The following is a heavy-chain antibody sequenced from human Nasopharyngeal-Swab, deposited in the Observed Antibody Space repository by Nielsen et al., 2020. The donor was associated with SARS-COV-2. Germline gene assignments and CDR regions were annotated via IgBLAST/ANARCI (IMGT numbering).Heavy chain of an antibody. CDR1: GVSITSQY. J-gene: IGHJ5*02. CDR3: AKEGATGWFDP. V-gene: IGHV4-59*11. CDR2: ISHNSGT. Sequence: SETLSLTYTVSGVSITSQYWSWIRQPPGKGLEWIGYISHNSGTSYNPSLKSRVTMFMDTSRNQFSLRLRSVTAADTAVYYCAKEGATGWFDPWGQGTLVTVSS.